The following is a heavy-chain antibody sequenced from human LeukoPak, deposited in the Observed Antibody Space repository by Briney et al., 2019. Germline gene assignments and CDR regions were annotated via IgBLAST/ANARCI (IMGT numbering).Heavy chain of an antibody. CDR3: ARVYYSSSYDYWYFDL. D-gene: IGHD6-13*01. J-gene: IGHJ2*01. V-gene: IGHV4-59*01. CDR1: GGSISSYY. Sequence: SETLSLTCTVSGGSISSYYWSWIRQPPGKGLEWIGYIYYSRSTNYNPSLKSRVTISVDTSKNQFSLKLSSVTAADTAVYYCARVYYSSSYDYWYFDLWGRGTLVTVSS. CDR2: IYYSRST.